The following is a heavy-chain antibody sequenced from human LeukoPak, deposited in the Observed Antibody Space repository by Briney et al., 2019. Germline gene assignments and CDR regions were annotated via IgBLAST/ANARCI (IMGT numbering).Heavy chain of an antibody. V-gene: IGHV3-7*02. J-gene: IGHJ6*02. D-gene: IGHD3-16*01. CDR1: GFTFSSIW. Sequence: TGGSLRLSCAASGFTFSSIWMSWVRQAPGKGLEWVANIKHDGSETNYVDSVKGRFSISRDNAKNSLHLQINSLRVEDTAVYYCAKNGGPHGMDVWGLGTTVTVSS. CDR2: IKHDGSET. CDR3: AKNGGPHGMDV.